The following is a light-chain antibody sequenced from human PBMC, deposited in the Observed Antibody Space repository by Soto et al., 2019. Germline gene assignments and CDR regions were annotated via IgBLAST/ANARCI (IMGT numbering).Light chain of an antibody. CDR1: QSVRGNY. J-gene: IGKJ1*01. CDR2: GAS. Sequence: EIVLTQSPGTLSLSPGERATLSCRASQSVRGNYLAWYQQKPGQAPRPLISGASSRASGIPDRFSGSGSGTDFTLTISRLEPEDFAVYYCQHYGFSLRTFGQGTKVDIK. CDR3: QHYGFSLRT. V-gene: IGKV3-20*01.